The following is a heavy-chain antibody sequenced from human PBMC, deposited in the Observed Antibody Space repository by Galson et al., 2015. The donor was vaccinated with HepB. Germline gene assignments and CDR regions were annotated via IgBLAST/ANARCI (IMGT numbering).Heavy chain of an antibody. J-gene: IGHJ4*02. CDR3: ARSIYPTTPHPLYFDY. D-gene: IGHD1-14*01. CDR1: GFTFSDYY. Sequence: SLRLSCAASGFTFSDYYMSWIRQAPGKGLEWVSYISSSSSYTNYADSVKGRFTISRDNAKNSLYLQMNSLRAEDTAVFYCARSIYPTTPHPLYFDYWGQGTLVTVSS. V-gene: IGHV3-11*06. CDR2: ISSSSSYT.